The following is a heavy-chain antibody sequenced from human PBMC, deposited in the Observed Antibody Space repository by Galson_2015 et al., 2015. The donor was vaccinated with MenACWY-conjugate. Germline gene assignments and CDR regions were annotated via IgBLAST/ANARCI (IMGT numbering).Heavy chain of an antibody. J-gene: IGHJ4*02. CDR1: GFTFSSYG. D-gene: IGHD2/OR15-2a*01. CDR3: AIDSTNFWCFGASVGY. Sequence: SLRLSCAASGFTFSSYGMHWVRQAPGKGLVWVSLISSDGSSTSYADSVKGRFTISRDNSKNTLYLQMNSLRAEDTAVYYYAIDSTNFWCFGASVGYWGQGTLVTVSS. CDR2: ISSDGSST. V-gene: IGHV3-74*01.